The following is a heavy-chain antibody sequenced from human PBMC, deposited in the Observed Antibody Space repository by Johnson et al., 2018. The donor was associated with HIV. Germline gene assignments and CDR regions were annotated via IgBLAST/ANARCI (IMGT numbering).Heavy chain of an antibody. D-gene: IGHD6-13*01. CDR2: ISWNSGSI. CDR1: GFTFDDYA. CDR3: ARDQRRSSWYTEGEKVGNAFDI. Sequence: VQLVESGGGVVQPGRSLRLSCAASGFTFDDYAMHWVRQAPGKGLEWVSGISWNSGSIGYADSVKGRFTISRDTAKNYLYLQMNSLRAEDTAVYYCARDQRRSSWYTEGEKVGNAFDIWGQGTMVTVSS. J-gene: IGHJ3*02. V-gene: IGHV3-9*01.